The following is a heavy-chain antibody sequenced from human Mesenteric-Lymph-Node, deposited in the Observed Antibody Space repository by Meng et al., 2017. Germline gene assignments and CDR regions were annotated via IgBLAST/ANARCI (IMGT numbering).Heavy chain of an antibody. CDR1: GFTFSSYE. Sequence: ESLKISCAASGFTFSSYEMNWVRQAPGKGLEWIGEIYHSGSTNYNPSLKSRVTISVDKSKNQFSLKLSSVTAADTAVYYCARPLNYYDSSGYYSNWFDPWGQGTLVTVSS. CDR3: ARPLNYYDSSGYYSNWFDP. CDR2: IYHSGST. J-gene: IGHJ5*02. D-gene: IGHD3-22*01. V-gene: IGHV4-34*01.